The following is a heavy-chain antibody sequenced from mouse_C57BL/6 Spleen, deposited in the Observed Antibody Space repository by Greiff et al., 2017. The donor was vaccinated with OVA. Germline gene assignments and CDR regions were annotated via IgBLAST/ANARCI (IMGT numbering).Heavy chain of an antibody. CDR1: GFTFSDYG. J-gene: IGHJ4*01. CDR2: ISSGSSTI. V-gene: IGHV5-17*01. D-gene: IGHD4-1*01. Sequence: EVKLQESGGGLVKPGGSLKLSCAASGFTFSDYGMHWVRQAPEKGLEWVAYISSGSSTIYYADTVKGRFTISRDNAKNTLFLQMTSLRSEDTAMYYCARPDSGTDYAMDYWGQGTSVTVSS. CDR3: ARPDSGTDYAMDY.